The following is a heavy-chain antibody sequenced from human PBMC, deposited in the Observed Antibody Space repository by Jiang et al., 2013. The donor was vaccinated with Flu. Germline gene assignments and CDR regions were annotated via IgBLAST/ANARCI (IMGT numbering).Heavy chain of an antibody. CDR1: GYSISSGYY. Sequence: GSGLVKPSETLSLTCDVSGYSISSGYYWGWIPARPQGRGWSGLQVFIKVGAPTTIPSLKSRVTISMDTSKNQFSLKLSSVTAADTAAYYCARHMVAALVDAFDIVGPRDNGHRLF. D-gene: IGHD5-12*01. V-gene: IGHV4-38-2*01. J-gene: IGHJ3*02. CDR2: FIKVGAP. CDR3: ARHMVAALVDAFDI.